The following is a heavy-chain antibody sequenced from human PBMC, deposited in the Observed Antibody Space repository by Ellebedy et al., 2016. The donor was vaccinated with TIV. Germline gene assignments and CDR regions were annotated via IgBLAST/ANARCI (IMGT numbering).Heavy chain of an antibody. CDR3: ARDRTGVLDI. V-gene: IGHV3-11*04. CDR1: GFTFSDYY. Sequence: GESLKISCAASGFTFSDYYMSWSRQAPGKGLEWVSYISSGGSTMKYADCAKGRFTISRDNADNSLYLQMNSLRADDTAVYYCARDRTGVLDIWGQGTMVTVSS. CDR2: ISSGGSTM. J-gene: IGHJ3*02. D-gene: IGHD3-10*01.